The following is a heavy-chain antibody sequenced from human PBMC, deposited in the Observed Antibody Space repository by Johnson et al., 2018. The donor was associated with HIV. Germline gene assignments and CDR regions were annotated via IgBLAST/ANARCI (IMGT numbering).Heavy chain of an antibody. CDR1: GFTFSSYA. CDR2: ISSSGSTI. CDR3: ASTSSGWFYAFDI. V-gene: IGHV3-48*01. J-gene: IGHJ3*02. D-gene: IGHD6-19*01. Sequence: MLLVESGGGLVQPGGSLRLSCAASGFTFSSYAMHWVRQAPGKGLEWVSYISSSGSTIYYADSVKGRFSLSRDISKNTLYLQMNSLRAEDTAVYYCASTSSGWFYAFDIWGQGTMVTVSS.